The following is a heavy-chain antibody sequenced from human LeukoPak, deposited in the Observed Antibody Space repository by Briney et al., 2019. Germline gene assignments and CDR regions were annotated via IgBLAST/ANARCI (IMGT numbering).Heavy chain of an antibody. V-gene: IGHV4-59*01. D-gene: IGHD2-15*01. J-gene: IGHJ4*02. Sequence: SETLSLTCTVSGGSISSFYWSWIRQPPEKGLEWIGYIYYSGSTNYNPSLKSRVTISVDTSKNQFSLKLSSVTAADTAVYYCARGWYYFDYWGQGTLVTVSS. CDR2: IYYSGST. CDR1: GGSISSFY. CDR3: ARGWYYFDY.